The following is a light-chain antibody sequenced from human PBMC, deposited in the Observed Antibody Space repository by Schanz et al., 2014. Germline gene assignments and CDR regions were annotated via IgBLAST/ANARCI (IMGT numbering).Light chain of an antibody. V-gene: IGKV3D-20*02. CDR3: QQRSNWLLT. Sequence: EIVLTQSPGTLSLSPGERATLSCRASQTVSSSYLAWYQQKPGQAPRLLMYGASSRATGIPDRFSGSGSGTDFTLTISSLEPEDFAVYYCQQRSNWLLTFGGGTKVEIK. J-gene: IGKJ4*01. CDR1: QTVSSSY. CDR2: GAS.